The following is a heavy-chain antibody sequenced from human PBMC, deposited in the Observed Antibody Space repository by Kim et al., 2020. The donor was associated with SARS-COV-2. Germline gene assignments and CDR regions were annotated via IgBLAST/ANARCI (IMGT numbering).Heavy chain of an antibody. V-gene: IGHV3-30*18. J-gene: IGHJ4*02. Sequence: GGSLRLSCVASGFSFNNYAMHWVRQAPGMGLEWVAATSYNGGSQYYADSVKGRFIISRDNYKNTLHLEMNNLKKEDTAVYYCAKQRTIFGVVARRFFDSWGQGSLVTVSS. CDR2: TSYNGGSQ. CDR1: GFSFNNYA. D-gene: IGHD3-3*01. CDR3: AKQRTIFGVVARRFFDS.